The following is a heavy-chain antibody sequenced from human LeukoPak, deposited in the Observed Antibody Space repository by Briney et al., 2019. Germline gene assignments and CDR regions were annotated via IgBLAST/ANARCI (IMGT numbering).Heavy chain of an antibody. CDR2: IYSGGST. Sequence: GGSLRLSCAASGFTVSSNYMSWVRQAPGKGLEWVSVIYSGGSTYHADSVKGRFTISRDNSKNTLYLQMNSLRAEDTAVYYCARHSRVTSWVMDVWGQGTTVTVSS. CDR3: ARHSRVTSWVMDV. V-gene: IGHV3-66*04. D-gene: IGHD4-11*01. J-gene: IGHJ6*02. CDR1: GFTVSSNY.